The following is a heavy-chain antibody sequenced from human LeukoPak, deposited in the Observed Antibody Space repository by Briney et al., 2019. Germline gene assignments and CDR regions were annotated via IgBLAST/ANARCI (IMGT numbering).Heavy chain of an antibody. CDR2: INPNRGST. V-gene: IGHV1-46*01. D-gene: IGHD1-26*01. CDR1: GYTFTSYY. Sequence: ASVKVSCKASGYTFTSYYMYWVRQAPGQGLEWMGIINPNRGSTSHAQKFQGRVTMTRDMSTSTVYMELSSLRSEDTAVYYCARDLSRYSGSYYDYWGQGTLVTVTS. CDR3: ARDLSRYSGSYYDY. J-gene: IGHJ4*02.